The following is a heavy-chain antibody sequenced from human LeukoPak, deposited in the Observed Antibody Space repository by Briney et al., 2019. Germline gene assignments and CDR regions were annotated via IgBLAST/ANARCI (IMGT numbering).Heavy chain of an antibody. J-gene: IGHJ4*02. V-gene: IGHV3-21*01. CDR3: AREGPSSGWYRRSGFDY. Sequence: PGGALRLSCAASGFTFSSYSMNWVRQAPGKGREWGSSISSSSSYIYYADSVKGRFTISRDNAKNSLYLQMNSLRAEDTAVYYCAREGPSSGWYRRSGFDYWGQGTLVTVSS. CDR1: GFTFSSYS. D-gene: IGHD6-19*01. CDR2: ISSSSSYI.